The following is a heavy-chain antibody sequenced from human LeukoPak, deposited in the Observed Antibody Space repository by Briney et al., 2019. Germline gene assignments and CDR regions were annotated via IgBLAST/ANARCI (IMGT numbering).Heavy chain of an antibody. Sequence: SETLSLTCAVSGGSISSGGYSWSWIRQPPGKGLEWIGYVYYSGSTNYNPSLKSRVTISVDTSKNQFSLKLSSVTAADTAVYYCARDTSFYYDSSGYFDLWGRGTLVTVSS. D-gene: IGHD3-22*01. CDR3: ARDTSFYYDSSGYFDL. V-gene: IGHV4-61*08. CDR2: VYYSGST. J-gene: IGHJ2*01. CDR1: GGSISSGGYS.